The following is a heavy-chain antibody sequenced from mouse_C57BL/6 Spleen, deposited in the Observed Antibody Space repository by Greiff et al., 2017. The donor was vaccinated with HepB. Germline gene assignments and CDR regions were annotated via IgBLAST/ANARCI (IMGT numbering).Heavy chain of an antibody. Sequence: EVQGVESGGGLVQPGGSLKLSCAASGFTFSDYYMYWVRQTPEKRLEWVAYISNGGGSTYYPDTVKGRFTISRDNAKNTLYLQMSRLKSEDTAMYEWARGEPSRAMDYWGQGTSVTVSS. J-gene: IGHJ4*01. V-gene: IGHV5-12*01. CDR3: ARGEPSRAMDY. CDR1: GFTFSDYY. CDR2: ISNGGGST.